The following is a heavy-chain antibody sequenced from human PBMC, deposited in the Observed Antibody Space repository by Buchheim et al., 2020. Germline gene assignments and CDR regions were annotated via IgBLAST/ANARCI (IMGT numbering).Heavy chain of an antibody. CDR3: ARRAPLAAAGTYYYYYGMDV. D-gene: IGHD6-13*01. CDR2: IDPSDSYT. V-gene: IGHV5-10-1*03. Sequence: EVQLVQSGAEVKKPGESLRISCKGSGYSFTSYWISWVRQMPGKGLEWMGRIDPSDSYTNYSPSFQGHVTISADKSISTAHPQWSSLKASDTAMYYCARRAPLAAAGTYYYYYGMDVWGQGTT. CDR1: GYSFTSYW. J-gene: IGHJ6*02.